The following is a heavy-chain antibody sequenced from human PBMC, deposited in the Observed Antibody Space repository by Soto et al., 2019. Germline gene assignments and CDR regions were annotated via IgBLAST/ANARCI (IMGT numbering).Heavy chain of an antibody. Sequence: GGSLRLSCAASGFTFSSYGMHWVRQAPGKGLEWVAVISYDGSNKYYADSVKGRFTISRDNSKNTLYLQMNSLRAEDTAVYYCAKDRKGLYYFDYWGQGTLVTVSS. V-gene: IGHV3-30*18. J-gene: IGHJ4*02. CDR2: ISYDGSNK. CDR1: GFTFSSYG. CDR3: AKDRKGLYYFDY. D-gene: IGHD2-21*02.